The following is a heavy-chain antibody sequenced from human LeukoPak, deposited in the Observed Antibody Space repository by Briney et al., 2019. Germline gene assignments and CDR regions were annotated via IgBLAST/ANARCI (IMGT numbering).Heavy chain of an antibody. J-gene: IGHJ4*02. V-gene: IGHV3-53*01. CDR2: IYSGGNT. Sequence: GGSLRLSCAVSGFTVITNDVTWVRQAPGKGLEWVSDIYSGGNTKYADSLEGRFTISRNNSENTLYLEMNSLRPDDTTVYYCGRGVEPLAANFLAYGGQGTLVSVPS. D-gene: IGHD1-14*01. CDR1: GFTVITND. CDR3: GRGVEPLAANFLAY.